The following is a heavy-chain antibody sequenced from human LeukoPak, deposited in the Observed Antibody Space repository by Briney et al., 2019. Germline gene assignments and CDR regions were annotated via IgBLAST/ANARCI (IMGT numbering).Heavy chain of an antibody. Sequence: PGGSLRISCAASGFTFSDYHMIWIRQDPGKGLEWVSYISSSASTIYYADSVKGRFTISRDNAKNSLYLQMNSLRAEDTAVYYCARGAWRIAAFFDYWGQGTLVTVSS. CDR2: ISSSASTI. CDR3: ARGAWRIAAFFDY. V-gene: IGHV3-11*01. CDR1: GFTFSDYH. J-gene: IGHJ4*02. D-gene: IGHD6-6*01.